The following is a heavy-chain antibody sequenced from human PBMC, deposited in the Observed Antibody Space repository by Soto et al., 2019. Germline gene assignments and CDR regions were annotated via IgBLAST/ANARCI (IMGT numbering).Heavy chain of an antibody. CDR2: IIPIPDIT. J-gene: IGHJ3*01. CDR3: ARDRITTRGDAFDL. CDR1: AGTFSTYI. V-gene: IGHV1-69*08. D-gene: IGHD3-3*01. Sequence: QVQLVQSGAEVRKPGSSVKVSCKAPAGTFSTYIISWVRQAPGQGLEWMGRIIPIPDITNYAQKFQGRVTVTADRSMSTAYMELTSLKSEDTAVYYCARDRITTRGDAFDLWGQGTMVTVSS.